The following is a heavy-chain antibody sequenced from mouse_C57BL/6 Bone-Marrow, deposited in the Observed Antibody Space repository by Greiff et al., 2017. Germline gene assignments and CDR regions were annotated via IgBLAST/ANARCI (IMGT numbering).Heavy chain of an antibody. CDR2: IYPRSGNT. CDR3: ARGNGYWFAY. V-gene: IGHV1-81*01. CDR1: GYTFTSYG. D-gene: IGHD2-2*01. J-gene: IGHJ3*01. Sequence: QVQLQQSGAELVRPGASVKLSCKASGYTFTSYGISWVKQRTGQGLEWIGEIYPRSGNTYYNEKFKGQATLTAANSSSTAYMELRSLTSEDSAVYFCARGNGYWFAYWGQGTLVTVSA.